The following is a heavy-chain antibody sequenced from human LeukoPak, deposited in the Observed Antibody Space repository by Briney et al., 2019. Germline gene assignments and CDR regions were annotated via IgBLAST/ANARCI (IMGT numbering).Heavy chain of an antibody. J-gene: IGHJ5*02. Sequence: PGGSLRLSCAASGFTFSSYSMNWVRQAPGKGLEWLSYINIGGTNTHYADSVKGRFTISRDNAKKSLYLEMNNLRAEDTAVYYCATDGAGSDTWGQGGLVTVSS. CDR1: GFTFSSYS. CDR2: INIGGTNT. V-gene: IGHV3-48*04. CDR3: ATDGAGSDT.